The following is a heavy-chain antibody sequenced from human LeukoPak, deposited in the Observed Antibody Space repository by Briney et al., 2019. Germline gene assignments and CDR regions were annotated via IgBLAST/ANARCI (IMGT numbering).Heavy chain of an antibody. D-gene: IGHD3-22*01. J-gene: IGHJ3*02. Sequence: GGSLRLSCAASGFTVSSIHMVWVRQAPGKGLEWVSVTYTGGNSYYADSVKGRFLISRDISKNTLYPQMNSLRAEDSALYYCARGSRGSAAVVAPRSFDIWGQGTMVTVSS. CDR1: GFTVSSIH. V-gene: IGHV3-53*01. CDR3: ARGSRGSAAVVAPRSFDI. CDR2: TYTGGNS.